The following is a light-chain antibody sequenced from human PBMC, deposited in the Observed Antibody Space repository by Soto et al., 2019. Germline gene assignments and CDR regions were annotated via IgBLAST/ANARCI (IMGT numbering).Light chain of an antibody. CDR1: QSVSSY. V-gene: IGKV3-11*01. Sequence: EIVLTQSPATLSLPPGERATLSCRASQSVSSYLAWYQQKPGQAPRLLIYDASNRATGIPARFSGSGSGTDFTLTTSSLEPEDFAVYYCQQRSNWRSGITFGQGTRLEIK. CDR3: QQRSNWRSGIT. CDR2: DAS. J-gene: IGKJ5*01.